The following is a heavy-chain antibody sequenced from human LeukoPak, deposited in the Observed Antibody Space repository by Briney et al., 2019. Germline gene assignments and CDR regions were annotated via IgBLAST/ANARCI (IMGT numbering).Heavy chain of an antibody. CDR1: GGSISSSSYY. V-gene: IGHV4-39*01. CDR2: IYYSGST. J-gene: IGHJ4*02. Sequence: PSETLSLTCTVSGGSISSSSYYWGWIRQPPGKGLEWIGSIYYSGSTYYNPSLKSRVTISVDTSKNQFSLKLSSVTAADTAVYYCARHVIMITVGGVIVPEMGYFDYWGQGTLVTVSS. CDR3: ARHVIMITVGGVIVPEMGYFDY. D-gene: IGHD3-16*02.